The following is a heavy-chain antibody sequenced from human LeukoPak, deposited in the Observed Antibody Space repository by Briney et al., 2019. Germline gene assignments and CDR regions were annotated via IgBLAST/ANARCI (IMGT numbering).Heavy chain of an antibody. Sequence: GGSLRLPCAASGFTFSTYGMHWVRQAPGKGLEWVAVIWNDGSNKYYADSVKGRFTISRDNSKNTLYLQMNGLRAEDTAVYSCARASGPFDYWGQGTLVTVSS. CDR2: IWNDGSNK. V-gene: IGHV3-33*01. J-gene: IGHJ4*02. CDR1: GFTFSTYG. CDR3: ARASGPFDY. D-gene: IGHD3-10*01.